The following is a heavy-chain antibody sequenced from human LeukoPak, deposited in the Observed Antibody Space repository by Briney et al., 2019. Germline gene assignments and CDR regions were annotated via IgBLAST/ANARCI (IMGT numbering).Heavy chain of an antibody. CDR1: GFTFSRYA. V-gene: IGHV3-30*04. D-gene: IGHD3-10*01. Sequence: PGGSLRLSCAASGFTFSRYAMHRVRQAPGKGLEWVAAISYDGSEKYYADSVKGRFTISRDNSKNTLYLQMNSLRAEDTAVYYCARVYYGSGSYSFDYWGQGTLVTVSS. J-gene: IGHJ4*02. CDR2: ISYDGSEK. CDR3: ARVYYGSGSYSFDY.